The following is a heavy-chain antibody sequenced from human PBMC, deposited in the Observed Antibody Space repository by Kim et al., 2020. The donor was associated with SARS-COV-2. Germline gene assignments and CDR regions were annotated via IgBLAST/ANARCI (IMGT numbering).Heavy chain of an antibody. D-gene: IGHD3-10*01. V-gene: IGHV3-23*01. J-gene: IGHJ4*02. CDR3: AKERVRDYGSGSYSY. Sequence: DSVKGRFTISRNNSKNTLYLQMNSLGAEDTAVYYCAKERVRDYGSGSYSYWGQGTLVTVSS.